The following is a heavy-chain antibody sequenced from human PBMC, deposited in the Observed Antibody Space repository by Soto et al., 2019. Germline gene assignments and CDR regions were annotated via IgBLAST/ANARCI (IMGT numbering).Heavy chain of an antibody. Sequence: QVQLQESGPGLLKPSQTLSLTCNVSNGYINSGGFYWSWIRQHPGKGLEWIGYIFHSGSTLYNPSPHRRVSLSADTSKTQLSLNLRSVTVADTAVYYCARGGIAGHWFDPWGQGILVTVSS. V-gene: IGHV4-31*03. D-gene: IGHD6-13*01. CDR2: IFHSGST. J-gene: IGHJ5*02. CDR3: ARGGIAGHWFDP. CDR1: NGYINSGGFY.